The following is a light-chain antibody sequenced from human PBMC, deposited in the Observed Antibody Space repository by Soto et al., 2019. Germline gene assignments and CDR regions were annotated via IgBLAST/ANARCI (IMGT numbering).Light chain of an antibody. V-gene: IGLV2-14*01. J-gene: IGLJ1*01. CDR3: SSYTSSSTLV. CDR2: EVS. CDR1: SSDVGGYNS. Sequence: QSVLTQPASVSGSPGQSITISCTGTSSDVGGYNSVSWYQQHPGKAPKLMIYEVSNRPSGVSNRFSGYKSGNTASLTISGLQAEAEADYYCSSYTSSSTLVFGSGTKVTVL.